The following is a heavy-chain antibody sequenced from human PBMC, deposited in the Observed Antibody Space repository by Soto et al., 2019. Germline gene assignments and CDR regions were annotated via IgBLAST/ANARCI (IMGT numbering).Heavy chain of an antibody. CDR1: GFTFSSYA. CDR2: ISGSGGST. Sequence: PGGSLRLSCAASGFTFSSYAMSWVRQAPGKGLEWVSAISGSGGSTYYADSVKGRFTISRDNSKNTLYLQMNSLRAEDTAVYYCASAGGLMVRGVIITINAFDIWGQGTMVTRLL. J-gene: IGHJ3*02. CDR3: ASAGGLMVRGVIITINAFDI. V-gene: IGHV3-23*01. D-gene: IGHD3-10*01.